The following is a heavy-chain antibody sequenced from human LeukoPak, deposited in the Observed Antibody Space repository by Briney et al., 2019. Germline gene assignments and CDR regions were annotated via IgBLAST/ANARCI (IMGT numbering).Heavy chain of an antibody. J-gene: IGHJ4*02. CDR2: ISGSGGST. V-gene: IGHV3-23*01. CDR1: GFTFSSYA. D-gene: IGHD2-2*01. CDR3: AILVVPAAIQSPYFDY. Sequence: PGGSLRLSCAASGFTFSSYAMSWVRQAPGKGLEWVSAISGSGGSTYHADSMKGRFTISRDNSKNTLYLQMNSLRAEDTAVYYCAILVVPAAIQSPYFDYWGQGTLVTVSS.